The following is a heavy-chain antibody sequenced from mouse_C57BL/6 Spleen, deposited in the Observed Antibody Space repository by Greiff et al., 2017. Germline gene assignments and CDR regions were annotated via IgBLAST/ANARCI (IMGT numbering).Heavy chain of an antibody. CDR3: ARRATVVAHWYFDV. Sequence: QVHVKQSGAELVRPGSSVKLSCKASGYTFTSYWMHWVKQRPIQGLEWIGNIDPSDSETHYNQKFKDKATLTVDKSSSTAYMQLSSLTSEDSAVYYCARRATVVAHWYFDVWGTGTTVTVSS. CDR2: IDPSDSET. J-gene: IGHJ1*03. D-gene: IGHD1-1*01. V-gene: IGHV1-52*01. CDR1: GYTFTSYW.